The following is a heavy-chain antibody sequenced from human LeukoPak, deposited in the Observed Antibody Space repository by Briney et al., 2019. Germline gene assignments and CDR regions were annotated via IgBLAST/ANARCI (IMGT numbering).Heavy chain of an antibody. J-gene: IGHJ5*02. D-gene: IGHD2-2*01. CDR1: GGSISSYY. CDR2: IYYSGST. Sequence: SETLSLTCIVSGGSISSYYWSWIRQPPGKGLEWIGYIYYSGSTNYNPSLKSRVTISVDTSKNQFSLKLSSVTAADTAVYYCARSVVRSSTSPINNWFDPWGQGTLVTVSS. V-gene: IGHV4-59*01. CDR3: ARSVVRSSTSPINNWFDP.